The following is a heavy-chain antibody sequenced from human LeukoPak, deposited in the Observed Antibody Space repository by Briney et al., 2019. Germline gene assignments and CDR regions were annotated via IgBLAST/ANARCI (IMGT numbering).Heavy chain of an antibody. CDR3: ARDFGCSSTSCYGRFDY. D-gene: IGHD2-2*01. V-gene: IGHV1-69*05. J-gene: IGHJ4*02. Sequence: APVTVSCKASGGTFSSYAISWVRQAPGQGLEWMGGIIPIFGTANYAQKFQGRVTITTDESTSTAYMELSSLRSEDTAVYYCARDFGCSSTSCYGRFDYWGQGTLVTVSS. CDR1: GGTFSSYA. CDR2: IIPIFGTA.